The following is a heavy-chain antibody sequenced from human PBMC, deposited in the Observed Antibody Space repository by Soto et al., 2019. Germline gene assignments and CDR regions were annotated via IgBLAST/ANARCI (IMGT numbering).Heavy chain of an antibody. Sequence: GGSLRLSCAASGFTFSSYAMHWVRQAPGKGLEWVAVISYDGSNKYYADSVKGRFTIPRDNSKNTLYLQMNSLRAEDTAVYYCAREGGGLVPAAAHYYYYGMDVWGQGTTVTVSS. D-gene: IGHD2-2*01. CDR1: GFTFSSYA. J-gene: IGHJ6*02. V-gene: IGHV3-30-3*01. CDR2: ISYDGSNK. CDR3: AREGGGLVPAAAHYYYYGMDV.